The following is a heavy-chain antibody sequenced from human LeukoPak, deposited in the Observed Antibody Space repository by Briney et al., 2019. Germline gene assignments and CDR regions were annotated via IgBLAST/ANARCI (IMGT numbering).Heavy chain of an antibody. V-gene: IGHV4-4*02. J-gene: IGHJ3*02. Sequence: PSETLSLTCAVSGGSISSSNWWSWVRQPPGKGLEWIGEIYHSGSTNYNPSLKSRVTISVDKSKNQFSLKLSSVTAADTAVYYCARDLRDFWTSGAFDIWGQGTMVTVSS. CDR3: ARDLRDFWTSGAFDI. CDR2: IYHSGST. CDR1: GGSISSSNW. D-gene: IGHD3/OR15-3a*01.